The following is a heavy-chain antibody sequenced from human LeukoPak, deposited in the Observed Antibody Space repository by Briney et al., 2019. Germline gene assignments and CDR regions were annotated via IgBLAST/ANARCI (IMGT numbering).Heavy chain of an antibody. CDR1: GGSISSYY. CDR3: ARDRYYYDSSGVALDC. Sequence: SETLSLTCTVSGGSISSYYWSWIRQPPGKGLEWIGYIYYSGSTNYNPSLKSRVTMSVDTSKNQFSLKLSSVTAADTAVYYCARDRYYYDSSGVALDCWGQGTLVTVSS. V-gene: IGHV4-59*12. D-gene: IGHD3-22*01. CDR2: IYYSGST. J-gene: IGHJ4*02.